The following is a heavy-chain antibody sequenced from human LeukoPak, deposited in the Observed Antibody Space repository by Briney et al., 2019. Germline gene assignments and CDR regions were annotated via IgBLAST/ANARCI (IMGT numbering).Heavy chain of an antibody. Sequence: PSETLSLTCTVSGGSISSSSHNWGWLRQPPGKGLEWIGSIYYSGSTYYNPSLKSRVTIFVDTSKNQFSLKLSSVTAADTAVYYCARRPTGDPKFDYWGQGTLVTVSS. CDR2: IYYSGST. V-gene: IGHV4-39*01. CDR1: GGSISSSSHN. CDR3: ARRPTGDPKFDY. D-gene: IGHD7-27*01. J-gene: IGHJ4*02.